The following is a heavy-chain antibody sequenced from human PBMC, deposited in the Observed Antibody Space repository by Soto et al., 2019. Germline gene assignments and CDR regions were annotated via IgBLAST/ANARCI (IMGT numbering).Heavy chain of an antibody. CDR3: AIGRTGSNGYYWA. J-gene: IGHJ5*02. CDR2: IIPVIGAG. CDR1: GNTLNTDT. D-gene: IGHD3-22*01. Sequence: QVQLVQSGAEVKKPGPSVKVSCKPSGNTLNTDTITLLRQAPGQGREWMGRIIPVIGAGTYAQKVKNRVNTTADKSTTTVYMEVTSLTSEDTATYYCAIGRTGSNGYYWAWGQGTQVTVS. V-gene: IGHV1-69*08.